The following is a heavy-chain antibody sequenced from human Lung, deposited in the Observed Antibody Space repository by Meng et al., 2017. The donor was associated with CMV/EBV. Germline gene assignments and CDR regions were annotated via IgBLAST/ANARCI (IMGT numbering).Heavy chain of an antibody. J-gene: IGHJ4*02. CDR1: GFTCSSYA. D-gene: IGHD2-8*01. CDR2: ISYDGSDK. V-gene: IGHV3-30*04. CDR3: AGRNFYCTNGVCYLDY. Sequence: SXKISXAASGFTCSSYAMHWVRQAPGKGLEWLAVISYDGSDKYYTDSVKGRFTISRDSSKNTLLLQMNSLRAEDTAVYYCAGRNFYCTNGVCYLDYWGEGTLVTVSS.